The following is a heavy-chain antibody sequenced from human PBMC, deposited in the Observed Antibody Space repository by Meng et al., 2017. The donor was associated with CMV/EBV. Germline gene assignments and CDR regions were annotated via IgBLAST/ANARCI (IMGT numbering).Heavy chain of an antibody. CDR1: GFPFSSYG. J-gene: IGHJ4*02. CDR3: AKPSGGSYYNSFDY. D-gene: IGHD1-26*01. Sequence: QAGVWGGGMVRQGGSLRLSCAASGFPFSSYGMHWVRQAPGKGLEWVVFIRYDGSNKYYADSVKGRFTISRDNSKNTLYLQMNSLRAEDTAVYYCAKPSGGSYYNSFDYWGQGTLVTVSS. CDR2: IRYDGSNK. V-gene: IGHV3-30*02.